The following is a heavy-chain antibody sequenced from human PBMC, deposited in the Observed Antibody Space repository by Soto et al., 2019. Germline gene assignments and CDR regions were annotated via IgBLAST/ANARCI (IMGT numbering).Heavy chain of an antibody. Sequence: QVQLVESGGGVVQPGRSLRLSCAASGFTFSSYGMHWVRQAPGKGLEWVAVISYDGSNKYYADSVKSRFTISRDNSKNTLYLQMNSLRAEDTAVYYCAKDGAPDVEMATMFFDYWGQGTLVTVSS. J-gene: IGHJ4*02. D-gene: IGHD5-12*01. CDR1: GFTFSSYG. CDR2: ISYDGSNK. CDR3: AKDGAPDVEMATMFFDY. V-gene: IGHV3-30*18.